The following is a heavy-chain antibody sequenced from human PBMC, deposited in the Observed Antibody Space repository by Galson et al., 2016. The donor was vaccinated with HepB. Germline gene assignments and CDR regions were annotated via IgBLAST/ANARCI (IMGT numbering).Heavy chain of an antibody. Sequence: SETLSLTCGFSGGSLSDYSWSWIRQPPGKGLAWIGEIDRRGVINFDMSLKSRLTMSVDTTNNQFSLKLASVTAADTAVYYCARGDCSGANCYPRGWLDPWGQGILVTVSS. CDR1: GGSLSDYS. CDR2: IDRRGVI. V-gene: IGHV4-34*01. D-gene: IGHD2-8*02. J-gene: IGHJ5*02. CDR3: ARGDCSGANCYPRGWLDP.